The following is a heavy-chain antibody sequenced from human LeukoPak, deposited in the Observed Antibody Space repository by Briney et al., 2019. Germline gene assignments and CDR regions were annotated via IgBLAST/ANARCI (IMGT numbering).Heavy chain of an antibody. CDR1: GGSISSYY. V-gene: IGHV4-59*08. Sequence: ASETLSLTCTVSGGSISSYYWSWIRQPPGKGLEWIGYIYYSGSTNYNPSLKSRVTISLDTSKNQFTLKVSSVTAADTAIYYRARRITGTTSDSFDYWGQGTLVTVSS. D-gene: IGHD1-20*01. CDR3: ARRITGTTSDSFDY. J-gene: IGHJ4*02. CDR2: IYYSGST.